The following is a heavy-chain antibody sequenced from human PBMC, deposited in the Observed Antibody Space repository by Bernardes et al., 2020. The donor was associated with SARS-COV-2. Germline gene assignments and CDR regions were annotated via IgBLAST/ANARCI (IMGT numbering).Heavy chain of an antibody. CDR1: GFTFSSYA. D-gene: IGHD2-2*01. CDR2: ISGSGGST. J-gene: IGHJ5*02. CDR3: ANKRGYCSSTSCPVWFDP. V-gene: IGHV3-23*01. Sequence: GGSLRLSRAASGFTFSSYAMNWVRQAPGKGLEWVSAISGSGGSTYYADSVKGRFTISRDNSKNTLYLQMNSLRAEDTAVYYCANKRGYCSSTSCPVWFDPWGQGTLVTVSS.